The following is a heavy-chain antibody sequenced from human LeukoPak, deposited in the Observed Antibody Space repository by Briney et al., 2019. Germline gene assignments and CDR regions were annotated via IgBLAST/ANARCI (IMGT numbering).Heavy chain of an antibody. D-gene: IGHD2-21*02. J-gene: IGHJ3*02. CDR2: INHSGST. CDR1: GGSFSGYY. CDR3: ACDCYDLDAFDI. Sequence: PSETLSLTCAVYGGSFSGYYWSWIRQPPGKGLEWIGEINHSGSTNYNPSLKSRVTISVDTSKNQFSLKLSSVTAADTAVYYCACDCYDLDAFDIWGQGTMVTASS. V-gene: IGHV4-34*01.